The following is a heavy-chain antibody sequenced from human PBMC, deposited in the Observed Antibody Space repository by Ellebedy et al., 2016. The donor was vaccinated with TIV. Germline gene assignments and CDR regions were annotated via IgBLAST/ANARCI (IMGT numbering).Heavy chain of an antibody. CDR2: IKEDGSEA. CDR1: GFTFSGYW. CDR3: ARAGGRHSTGSGFY. J-gene: IGHJ4*02. D-gene: IGHD2-2*01. Sequence: GESLKISCAASGFTFSGYWMSWVRQAPGKGLEWVANIKEDGSEAYYVDSVKGRFPISRDNAKNSLYLQMRNLRAEDTAVFYCARAGGRHSTGSGFYWGQGTRVTVST. V-gene: IGHV3-7*03.